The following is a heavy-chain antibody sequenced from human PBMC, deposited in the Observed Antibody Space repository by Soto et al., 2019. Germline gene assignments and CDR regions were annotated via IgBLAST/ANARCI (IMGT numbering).Heavy chain of an antibody. CDR2: ISYDGSNK. CDR3: ARGPVGSMIVVVITYDY. J-gene: IGHJ4*02. Sequence: GGSLRLSCAASGFTFSSYAMHWVRQAPDKGLEWVAVISYDGSNKYYADSVKGRFTISRDNSKNTLYLQMNSLRAEDTAVYYCARGPVGSMIVVVITYDYWGQGTLVTVSS. CDR1: GFTFSSYA. D-gene: IGHD3-22*01. V-gene: IGHV3-30-3*01.